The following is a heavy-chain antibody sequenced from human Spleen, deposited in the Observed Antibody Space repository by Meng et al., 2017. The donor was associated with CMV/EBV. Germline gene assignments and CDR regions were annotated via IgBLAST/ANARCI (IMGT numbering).Heavy chain of an antibody. CDR3: ARDSSSGAFDI. J-gene: IGHJ3*02. CDR1: GFTFSSYS. Sequence: SCAASGFTFSSYSMNWVRQAPGKGLEWVSSISSSSSYIYYADSVKGRFTISRDNAKNSLYLQMNSLRAEDTAVYYCARDSSSGAFDIWGQGTMVTVSS. V-gene: IGHV3-21*01. D-gene: IGHD6-6*01. CDR2: ISSSSSYI.